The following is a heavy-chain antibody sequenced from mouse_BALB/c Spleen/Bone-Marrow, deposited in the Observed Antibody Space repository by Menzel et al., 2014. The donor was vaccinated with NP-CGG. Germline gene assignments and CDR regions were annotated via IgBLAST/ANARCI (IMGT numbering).Heavy chain of an antibody. CDR2: IYPGSGST. D-gene: IGHD1-1*01. CDR1: GYTFTSYW. Sequence: KQSGSELVRPGASVKLSCKASGYTFTSYWIHWVKQRPGQGLEWIGNIYPGSGSTNYDEKFKSTATLTVDTSSSTAYMQLSSLTSEDSAVYYCRSYDYTMDYWGQGTSVTVSS. J-gene: IGHJ4*01. CDR3: RSYDYTMDY. V-gene: IGHV1S22*01.